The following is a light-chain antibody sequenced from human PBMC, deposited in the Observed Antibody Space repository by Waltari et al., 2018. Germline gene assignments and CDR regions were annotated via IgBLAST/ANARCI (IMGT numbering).Light chain of an antibody. CDR3: QQYDSWPRT. J-gene: IGKJ1*01. Sequence: EIVMTQSPATLSVSPGERATLSCRASQSVGRNLAWYQQKPGQDPRLLIYGASTRATGIPVRLSGSGSGTEFTVTISSLQSEDFAVYYCQQYDSWPRTFGQGTRVEIK. V-gene: IGKV3-15*01. CDR1: QSVGRN. CDR2: GAS.